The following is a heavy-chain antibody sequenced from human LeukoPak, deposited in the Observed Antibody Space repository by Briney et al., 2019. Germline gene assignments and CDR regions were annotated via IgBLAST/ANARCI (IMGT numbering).Heavy chain of an antibody. CDR1: GFIFSSYP. V-gene: IGHV3-21*01. J-gene: IGHJ6*02. CDR2: ISSSSSYI. Sequence: GGPLRLSCAASGFIFSSYPMNWVRQAPGKGLEWVSSISSSSSYIYYADSVKGRFTISRDNAKNSLYLQMNSLRAEDTAVYYCARPDPSDWQQLDHYYYGMDVWGQGTTVTVSS. D-gene: IGHD6-13*01. CDR3: ARPDPSDWQQLDHYYYGMDV.